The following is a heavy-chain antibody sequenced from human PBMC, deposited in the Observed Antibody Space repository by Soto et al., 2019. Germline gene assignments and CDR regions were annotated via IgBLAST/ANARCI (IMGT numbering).Heavy chain of an antibody. D-gene: IGHD2-15*01. Sequence: PSQTLSLTCATSGDSVSSNSAAWNWIRQSPSRGLEWLGRTYYRSKWYNDYAVSVKSRITINPDTSKNQFSLQLNSVTPEDTAVYYCARDRDCSGGSCYSVLGWFDPWGQGTLVTVSS. J-gene: IGHJ5*02. V-gene: IGHV6-1*01. CDR3: ARDRDCSGGSCYSVLGWFDP. CDR2: TYYRSKWYN. CDR1: GDSVSSNSAA.